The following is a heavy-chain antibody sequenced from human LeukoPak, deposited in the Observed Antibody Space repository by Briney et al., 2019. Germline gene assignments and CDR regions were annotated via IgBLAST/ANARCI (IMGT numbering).Heavy chain of an antibody. D-gene: IGHD3-22*01. CDR2: ISNDGNKK. CDR1: GFTFSNYG. Sequence: PGGSLRLSCAASGFTFSNYGMHWVRQAPGKGLEWVAGISNDGNKKYYADSVKGRFIISRDNSKNTLYLQMNSLRAEDTAVYYCAKDLTMIVVGGPFDYWGQGTLVTVSS. V-gene: IGHV3-30*18. CDR3: AKDLTMIVVGGPFDY. J-gene: IGHJ4*02.